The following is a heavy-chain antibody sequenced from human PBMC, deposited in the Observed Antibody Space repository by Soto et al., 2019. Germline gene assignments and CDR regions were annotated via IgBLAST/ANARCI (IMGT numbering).Heavy chain of an antibody. CDR1: SGSISSSNW. V-gene: IGHV4-4*02. CDR3: ARDRVGKGENLNAFDI. CDR2: IYHSGST. Sequence: QVQLQESGPGLVKPSGTLSLTCAVSSGSISSSNWWSWVRQPPGKGLEWIGEIYHSGSTNYNPSLKGRVTISVDKSKNPLSLKLSSVTAADTAVYYCARDRVGKGENLNAFDIWGQGTMVTVSS. D-gene: IGHD1-26*01. J-gene: IGHJ3*02.